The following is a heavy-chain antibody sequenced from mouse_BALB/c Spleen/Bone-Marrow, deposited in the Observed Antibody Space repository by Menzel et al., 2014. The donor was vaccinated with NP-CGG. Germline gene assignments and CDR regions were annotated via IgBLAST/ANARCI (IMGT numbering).Heavy chain of an antibody. CDR2: ISNGSSTI. Sequence: DVKLVESGGGLVQPGGSRKLSCAASGFTFSSFGMHWVRQAPEKGLEWVAYISNGSSTIYYADTVKGRFTISRDNPKNTLFLQMTSPRSEDTAMYYCARKGAMITHYYAMDYWGQGTSVTVSS. D-gene: IGHD2-4*01. V-gene: IGHV5-17*02. CDR1: GFTFSSFG. CDR3: ARKGAMITHYYAMDY. J-gene: IGHJ4*01.